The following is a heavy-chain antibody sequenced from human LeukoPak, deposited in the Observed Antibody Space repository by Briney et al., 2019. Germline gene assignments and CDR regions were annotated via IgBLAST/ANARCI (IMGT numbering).Heavy chain of an antibody. CDR1: GFTVSSNY. V-gene: IGHV3-66*01. CDR3: ARVRGYYDSSGAIDY. D-gene: IGHD3-22*01. J-gene: IGHJ4*02. CDR2: IYSGGST. Sequence: PGGSLRLSCAASGFTVSSNYMSWVRQAPGKGLEWVSVIYSGGSTYYADSVKGRFTISRDNSKNTLYLQMNSLRAEDTAVYYYARVRGYYDSSGAIDYWGQGTLVTVSS.